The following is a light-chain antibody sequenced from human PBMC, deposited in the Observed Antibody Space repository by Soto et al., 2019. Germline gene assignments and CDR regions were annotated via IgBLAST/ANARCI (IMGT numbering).Light chain of an antibody. V-gene: IGLV2-14*01. CDR2: DVS. J-gene: IGLJ1*01. CDR1: SSDVGGYNY. Sequence: QSVLTQPASVSGSPGQSITISCTGTSSDVGGYNYVSWYQQHPGKATKLMIYDVSNRPSGVSNRFSGSKSGKTASLTISGLQVEDEADYYCSSYTSSSVYVFGTGTKFTVL. CDR3: SSYTSSSVYV.